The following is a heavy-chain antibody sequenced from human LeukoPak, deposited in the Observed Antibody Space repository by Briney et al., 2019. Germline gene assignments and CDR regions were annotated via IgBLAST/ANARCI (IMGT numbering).Heavy chain of an antibody. V-gene: IGHV3-30*18. CDR2: ISYDGSNK. Sequence: PGGSLRLSCAASGFTFSSYGMHWVRQAPGKGLEWVAVISYDGSNKYYADSAKGRFTISRDNSKNTLYLQMNSLRAEETAVYYCAKDSRYDSSGYYDYWGQGTRVTVSS. CDR3: AKDSRYDSSGYYDY. CDR1: GFTFSSYG. J-gene: IGHJ4*02. D-gene: IGHD3-22*01.